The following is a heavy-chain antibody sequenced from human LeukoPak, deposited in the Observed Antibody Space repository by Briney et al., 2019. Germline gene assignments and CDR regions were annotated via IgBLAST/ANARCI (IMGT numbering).Heavy chain of an antibody. CDR2: VSYDGRSK. D-gene: IGHD2-21*02. CDR3: ARASAFCGGDCYPARLDS. J-gene: IGHJ4*02. Sequence: GKSLRLSCAASGFTFSSYAMHWVRQAPGKGLEWVAIVSYDGRSKYHADSVKGRFIISRDDSKNTLYLQMNSLRAEDTALYYCARASAFCGGDCYPARLDSWGQGTLVTVSS. V-gene: IGHV3-30*04. CDR1: GFTFSSYA.